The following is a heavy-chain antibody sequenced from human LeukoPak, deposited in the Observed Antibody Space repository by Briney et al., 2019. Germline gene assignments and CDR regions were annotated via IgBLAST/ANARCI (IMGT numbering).Heavy chain of an antibody. D-gene: IGHD4-17*01. CDR2: INNDGSGT. CDR3: ASKAVTYYYDY. J-gene: IGHJ4*02. Sequence: PGGSLRLSCAASGFTFSSSWMTWVRQAPGKGLEWVANINNDGSGTYYVDSVGGRFTISRDNAKNSLFLQMNSLRAEDTAVYYCASKAVTYYYDYWGQGTLVIVSS. V-gene: IGHV3-7*05. CDR1: GFTFSSSW.